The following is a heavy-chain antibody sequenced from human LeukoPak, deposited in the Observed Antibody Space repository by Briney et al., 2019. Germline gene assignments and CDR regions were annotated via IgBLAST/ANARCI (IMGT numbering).Heavy chain of an antibody. V-gene: IGHV3-23*01. Sequence: GGCLRLSCAASGFTFSSYAMSWVRQAPGKGLEWVSSISGAGGSTYYADSVKGRFTISRDNSKNTLFLQMNSLRAVDTALYYCAKHFGSGDYYNFFDDWGQGTLVSVSS. J-gene: IGHJ4*02. CDR3: AKHFGSGDYYNFFDD. CDR1: GFTFSSYA. CDR2: ISGAGGST. D-gene: IGHD3-10*01.